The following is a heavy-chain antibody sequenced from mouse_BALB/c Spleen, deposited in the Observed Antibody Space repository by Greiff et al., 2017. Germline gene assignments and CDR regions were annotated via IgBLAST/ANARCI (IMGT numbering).Heavy chain of an antibody. Sequence: VKVVESGPGLVAPSQSLSITCTVSGFSLTSYGVHWVRQPPGKGLEWLGVIWAGGSTNYNSALMSRLSISKDNSKSQVFLKMNSLQTDDTAMYYCARAHGSSTYFDYWGQGTTLTVSS. CDR1: GFSLTSYG. J-gene: IGHJ2*01. CDR3: ARAHGSSTYFDY. CDR2: IWAGGST. V-gene: IGHV2-9*02. D-gene: IGHD1-1*01.